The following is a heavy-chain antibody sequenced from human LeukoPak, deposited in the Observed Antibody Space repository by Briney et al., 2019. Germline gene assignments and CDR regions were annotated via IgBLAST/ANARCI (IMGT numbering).Heavy chain of an antibody. J-gene: IGHJ4*02. CDR1: GGSISSTTYY. Sequence: PSETLSLTCTVSGGSISSTTYYWGWIRQPPGKGLEWIGSIYNSGRTYYNPSLKSRVTISVDTAKNQFSLKLTCLTAEDTAVYYYARPSASGSLRFAFDYWGQGTLVTASS. V-gene: IGHV4-39*01. CDR3: ARPSASGSLRFAFDY. CDR2: IYNSGRT. D-gene: IGHD3-10*01.